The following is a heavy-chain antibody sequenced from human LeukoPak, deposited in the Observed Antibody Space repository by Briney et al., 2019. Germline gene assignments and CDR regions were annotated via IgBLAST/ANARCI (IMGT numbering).Heavy chain of an antibody. Sequence: GTSLRLSCAASGFTFSRFGMHWVRQAPGKGLEWVAVIRDDGSRAYYADSLKGRFTVSRDNSESTLILQMNSLRPEDTAVYYCAKKLVPYIGSGYGLAVWGQGTTVTVSS. J-gene: IGHJ6*02. V-gene: IGHV3-30*18. CDR1: GFTFSRFG. D-gene: IGHD3-10*01. CDR3: AKKLVPYIGSGYGLAV. CDR2: IRDDGSRA.